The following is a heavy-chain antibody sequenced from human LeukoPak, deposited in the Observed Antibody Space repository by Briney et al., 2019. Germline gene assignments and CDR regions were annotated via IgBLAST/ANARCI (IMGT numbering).Heavy chain of an antibody. CDR3: ATGPSVCSSTTCYNYMDV. Sequence: ASVKVSCKASGYTFTSYDMNWVRQATGQGREWMGWMNPKSGDTGYAQKFQGRVTMTRNTSITTAYMELSSLRSEDTAVYYCATGPSVCSSTTCYNYMDVWGKGTTVTVSS. D-gene: IGHD2-2*02. CDR2: MNPKSGDT. CDR1: GYTFTSYD. V-gene: IGHV1-8*01. J-gene: IGHJ6*03.